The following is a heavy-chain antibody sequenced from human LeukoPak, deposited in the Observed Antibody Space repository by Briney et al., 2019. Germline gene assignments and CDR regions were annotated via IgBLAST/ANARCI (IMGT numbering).Heavy chain of an antibody. CDR1: GGSFSGYY. CDR2: INHSGST. J-gene: IGHJ5*02. D-gene: IGHD3-10*01. Sequence: SETLSLTCAVYGGSFSGYYWGWIRQPPGKGLEWIGEINHSGSTNYNPSLKSRVTISVDTSKNQFSLKLSSVTAADTAVYYCARAELLWFGEYHNWFDPWGQGTLVTVSS. V-gene: IGHV4-34*01. CDR3: ARAELLWFGEYHNWFDP.